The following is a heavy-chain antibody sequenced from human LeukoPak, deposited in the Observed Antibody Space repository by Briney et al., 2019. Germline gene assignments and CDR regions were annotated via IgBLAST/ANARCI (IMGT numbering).Heavy chain of an antibody. CDR2: IYYSGST. D-gene: IGHD3-22*01. CDR1: GGSISRYQ. J-gene: IGHJ3*02. V-gene: IGHV4-59*01. Sequence: SETLSLTCIVSGGSISRYQWTWIRQPPGKGLEWIGYIYYSGSTNYNHSLKSRVTISVDTSKNQFSLKLSSVTAADTAVYYCAREPKVYYYDSSGYKERGAFDIWGQGTMVTVSS. CDR3: AREPKVYYYDSSGYKERGAFDI.